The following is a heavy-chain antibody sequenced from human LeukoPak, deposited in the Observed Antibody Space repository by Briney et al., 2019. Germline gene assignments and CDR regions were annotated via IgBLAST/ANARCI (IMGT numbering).Heavy chain of an antibody. CDR2: IYHSGNT. V-gene: IGHV4-30-4*07. J-gene: IGHJ3*02. Sequence: PSETLSLTCTVSGGSISRDIYSWGWIRQPPGKGLEWIGYIYHSGNTYYSPSLSYYNPSLKSRVTISVDRSKSQFSLKLNSVTAADTAVYYCARGQKYYHDSGTRNDAFDIWGQGTMVTVSS. CDR1: GGSISRDIYS. CDR3: ARGQKYYHDSGTRNDAFDI. D-gene: IGHD3-22*01.